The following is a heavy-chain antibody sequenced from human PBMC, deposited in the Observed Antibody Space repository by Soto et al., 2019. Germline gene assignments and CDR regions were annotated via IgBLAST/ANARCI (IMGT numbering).Heavy chain of an antibody. CDR2: IWYDGSNK. CDR1: GFTFSSYG. D-gene: IGHD2-2*01. V-gene: IGHV3-33*01. CDR3: ARDKGVACSSTSCYEGGDYYYMDV. Sequence: PGGSLRLSCAASGFTFSSYGMHWVRQAPGKGLEWVAVIWYDGSNKYYADSVKGRFTISRDNSKNMLYLQMNSLRAEDTAVYYCARDKGVACSSTSCYEGGDYYYMDVWGKGTTVTVSS. J-gene: IGHJ6*03.